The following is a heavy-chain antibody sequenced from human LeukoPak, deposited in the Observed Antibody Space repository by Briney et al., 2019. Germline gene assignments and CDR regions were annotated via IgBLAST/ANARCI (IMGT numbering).Heavy chain of an antibody. Sequence: LSCAASGFTFSSYSMNWVRQAPGKGLEWVSSISSSSSYIYYADSVKGRFTISRDNAKNSLYLQMNSLRAEDTALYYCARARRGGRGAFDIWGQGTMVTVSS. J-gene: IGHJ3*02. V-gene: IGHV3-21*04. D-gene: IGHD2-15*01. CDR3: ARARRGGRGAFDI. CDR2: ISSSSSYI. CDR1: GFTFSSYS.